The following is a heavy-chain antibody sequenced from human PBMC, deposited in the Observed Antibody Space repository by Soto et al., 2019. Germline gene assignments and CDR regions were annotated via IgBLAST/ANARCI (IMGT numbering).Heavy chain of an antibody. Sequence: NPSETLSLTCTVSGGSISSYYWSWIRQPPGKGLEWIGYIYYSGSTNYNPSLKSRVTISVDTSKNQFSLKLSSVTAADTAVYYCARDAIGYYYYGMDVWGQGTTVTVSS. CDR2: IYYSGST. J-gene: IGHJ6*02. CDR1: GGSISSYY. V-gene: IGHV4-59*01. CDR3: ARDAIGYYYYGMDV.